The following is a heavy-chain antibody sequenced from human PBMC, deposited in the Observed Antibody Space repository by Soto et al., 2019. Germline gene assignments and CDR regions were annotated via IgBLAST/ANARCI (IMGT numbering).Heavy chain of an antibody. Sequence: GGSLRLFCAASGFIFSDFWMLGVRQVPAEGLPWVSRINYEGSNTNYAVFVRGRFTISRDNSKNILYLQMNSLRGEDAAVYYGAHYEDPTYYHYGLDVWGQGITVTVSS. CDR1: GFIFSDFW. J-gene: IGHJ6*02. CDR2: INYEGSNT. V-gene: IGHV3-74*01. CDR3: AHYEDPTYYHYGLDV. D-gene: IGHD3-16*01.